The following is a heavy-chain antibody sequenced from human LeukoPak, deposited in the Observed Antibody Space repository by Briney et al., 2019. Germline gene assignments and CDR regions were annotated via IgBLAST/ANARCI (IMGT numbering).Heavy chain of an antibody. CDR2: IYYSGST. Sequence: PSETLSLTCTVSGGSISSYYWSWIRQPPGKRLEWIGHIYYSGSTNYNPSLKSRVTISVDTSKNQFSLKLSSVTAADTAVYYCASRSSIWSGYQDTFYYFDSWGQGTLVT. J-gene: IGHJ4*02. D-gene: IGHD3-3*01. CDR3: ASRSSIWSGYQDTFYYFDS. V-gene: IGHV4-59*01. CDR1: GGSISSYY.